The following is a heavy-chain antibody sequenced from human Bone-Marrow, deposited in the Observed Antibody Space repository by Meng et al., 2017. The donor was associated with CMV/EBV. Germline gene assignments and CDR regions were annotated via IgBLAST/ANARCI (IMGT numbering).Heavy chain of an antibody. CDR3: ARGLEYSSSSDY. CDR2: ISSSSTYI. J-gene: IGHJ4*02. D-gene: IGHD6-6*01. V-gene: IGHV3-21*04. CDR1: GFMFNDYS. Sequence: GGSLRLSCAASGFMFNDYSMNWVRQAPGKGLEWVSSISSSSTYIYYADSVKGRFTISRDHAKNSLFLQMSSLRAEDTAVYYCARGLEYSSSSDYWGQGTLVTVSS.